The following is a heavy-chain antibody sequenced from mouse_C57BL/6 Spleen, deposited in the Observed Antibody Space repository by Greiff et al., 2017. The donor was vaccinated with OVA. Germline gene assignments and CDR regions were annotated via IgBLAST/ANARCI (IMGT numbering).Heavy chain of an antibody. CDR3: ARSAMVTGLFDY. CDR1: GYTFTSYG. V-gene: IGHV1-81*01. Sequence: VKLMESGAELARPGASVKLSCKASGYTFTSYGISWVKQRTGQGLEWIGEIYPRSGNTYYNEKFKGKATLTADKSSSTAYMELRSLTSEDSAVYFCARSAMVTGLFDYWGQGTTLTVSS. J-gene: IGHJ2*01. D-gene: IGHD2-2*01. CDR2: IYPRSGNT.